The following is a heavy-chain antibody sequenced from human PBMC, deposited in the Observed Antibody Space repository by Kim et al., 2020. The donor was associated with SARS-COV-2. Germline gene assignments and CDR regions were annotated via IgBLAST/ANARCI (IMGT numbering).Heavy chain of an antibody. J-gene: IGHJ6*02. D-gene: IGHD3-22*01. Sequence: SQTLSLTCAISGDSVSSNSAAWNWIRQSPSRGLEWLGRTYYRSKWYNDYAVSVKSRITINPDTSKNQFSLQLNSVTPEDTAVYYCARGGVDSSGYYHYDYYYYGMDVWGQGTTVTVSS. V-gene: IGHV6-1*01. CDR3: ARGGVDSSGYYHYDYYYYGMDV. CDR2: TYYRSKWYN. CDR1: GDSVSSNSAA.